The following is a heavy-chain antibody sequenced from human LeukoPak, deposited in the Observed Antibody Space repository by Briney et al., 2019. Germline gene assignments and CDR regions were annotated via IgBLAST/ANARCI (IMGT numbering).Heavy chain of an antibody. Sequence: GGSLRLSCAASGFTFDNAWMSWVRQAPGKGLEWVGRIKSKTDGGTTDYAAPVTGRFTISRDDSKNTLYLQMNSLRAEDTAVYYCAKRSELVVALPFDYWGQGTLVTVSS. CDR2: IKSKTDGGTT. J-gene: IGHJ4*02. V-gene: IGHV3-15*01. CDR1: GFTFDNAW. CDR3: AKRSELVVALPFDY. D-gene: IGHD2-15*01.